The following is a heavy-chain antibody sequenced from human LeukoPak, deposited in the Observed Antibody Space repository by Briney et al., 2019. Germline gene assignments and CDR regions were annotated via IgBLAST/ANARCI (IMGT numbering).Heavy chain of an antibody. D-gene: IGHD6-13*01. Sequence: GGSLRLSCAASGFTFSSYAMHRVRQAPGKGLEWVAVISYDGSNKYYADSVKGRFTISRDNSKNTLYLQMNSLRAEDTAVYYCAKVGYLTRTGPFDYWGQGTLVTVSS. CDR3: AKVGYLTRTGPFDY. J-gene: IGHJ4*02. V-gene: IGHV3-30-3*01. CDR2: ISYDGSNK. CDR1: GFTFSSYA.